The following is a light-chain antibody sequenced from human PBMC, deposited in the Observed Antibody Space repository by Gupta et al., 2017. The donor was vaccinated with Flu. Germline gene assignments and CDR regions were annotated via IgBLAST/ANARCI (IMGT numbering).Light chain of an antibody. V-gene: IGLV1-47*01. J-gene: IGLJ1*01. CDR3: VTWDDNLSAYV. CDR2: KNN. CDR1: YSNIGSDF. Sequence: RVTISCSGSYSNIGSDFIHWFQQVPGTAPKLLVYKNNQRPSGVPARFSGSKSGTSASLAISGLRSEDEANYYCVTWDDNLSAYVFGTGTKVTVL.